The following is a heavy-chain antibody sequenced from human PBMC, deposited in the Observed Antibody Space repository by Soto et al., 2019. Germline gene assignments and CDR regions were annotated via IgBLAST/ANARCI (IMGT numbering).Heavy chain of an antibody. V-gene: IGHV1-2*04. CDR2: INPNSGGT. D-gene: IGHD5-12*01. Sequence: GASVKVSCKASGYTFTGYYMHWVRQAPGQGLEWMGWINPNSGGTNYAQKFQGWVTMTRDTSISTAYMELSRLKSDDTAVYFCARARGYSGYDALDYCGQGTLVTVYS. CDR3: ARARGYSGYDALDY. CDR1: GYTFTGYY. J-gene: IGHJ4*02.